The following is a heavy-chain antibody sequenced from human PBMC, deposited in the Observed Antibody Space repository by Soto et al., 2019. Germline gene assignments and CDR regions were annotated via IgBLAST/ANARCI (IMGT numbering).Heavy chain of an antibody. CDR2: ISSNSDTI. V-gene: IGHV3-9*01. CDR1: GFTIDDYA. D-gene: IGHD1-26*01. J-gene: IGHJ4*02. Sequence: EVQLVESGGGLVQPGRSLRLSCAASGFTIDDYAMHWVRQVPGKGLEWVSGISSNSDTIDYADSVKGRFTISRDNPKNSLFLQMNSLRPEDTALYYCVKDMKWGGMTTIHYFDSWGQGTLVTVSS. CDR3: VKDMKWGGMTTIHYFDS.